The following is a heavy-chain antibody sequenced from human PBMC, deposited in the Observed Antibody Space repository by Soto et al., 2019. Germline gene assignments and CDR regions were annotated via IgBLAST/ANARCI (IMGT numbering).Heavy chain of an antibody. V-gene: IGHV4-59*04. J-gene: IGHJ5*02. CDR1: LLSLSLNC. Sequence: PGTLSRSSTVSLLSLSLNCWSWIRQPPGKGLEWIGSIYYSGSTYYNPSLKSRVTISVDTSKNQFSPKLSSLPAAATAVYYRATSNWFDPWGQGTLVTVSS. CDR2: IYYSGST. CDR3: ATSNWFDP. D-gene: IGHD2-2*01.